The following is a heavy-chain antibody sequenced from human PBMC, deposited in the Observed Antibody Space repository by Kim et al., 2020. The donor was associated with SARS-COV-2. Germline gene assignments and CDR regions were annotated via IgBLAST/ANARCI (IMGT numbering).Heavy chain of an antibody. CDR1: GYTFTSYA. CDR3: ARDPLFGWSNFDY. D-gene: IGHD3-9*01. Sequence: ASVKVSCKASGYTFTSYAMHWVRQAPGQRLEWMGWINAGNGNTKYSQKFQGRVTITRDTSASTAYMELSSLRSEDTAVYYCARDPLFGWSNFDYWGQGTLVTVSS. J-gene: IGHJ4*02. CDR2: INAGNGNT. V-gene: IGHV1-3*01.